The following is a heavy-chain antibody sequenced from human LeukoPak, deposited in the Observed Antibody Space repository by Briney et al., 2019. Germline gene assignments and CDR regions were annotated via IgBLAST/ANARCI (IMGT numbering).Heavy chain of an antibody. CDR2: ISYDGNNK. V-gene: IGHV3-30-3*01. CDR3: ARDKQWLYCFDQ. J-gene: IGHJ4*02. CDR1: GCSFSDYV. Sequence: ERSLRLSCGASGCSFSDYVMHWVRQAPAKGLEWVAVISYDGNNKHYADSVKGRFTISRDNSKNTLYLQMNSLRAEDTAVYYCARDKQWLYCFDQWGQGTPVTVSS. D-gene: IGHD6-19*01.